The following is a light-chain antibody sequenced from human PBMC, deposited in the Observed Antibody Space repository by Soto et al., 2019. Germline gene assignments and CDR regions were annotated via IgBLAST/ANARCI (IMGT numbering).Light chain of an antibody. J-gene: IGKJ3*01. CDR1: QGISSF. CDR2: GAS. CDR3: QQLNSFPIA. Sequence: IQLTQSPSSLSTSVGDRVTITCRASQGISSFLAWYQQKPGRAPKLLIYGASTLQSGVPSRFSGSGSGTDFTLTISSLQPEDFATYYCQQLNSFPIAFGPGTKVEIQ. V-gene: IGKV1-9*01.